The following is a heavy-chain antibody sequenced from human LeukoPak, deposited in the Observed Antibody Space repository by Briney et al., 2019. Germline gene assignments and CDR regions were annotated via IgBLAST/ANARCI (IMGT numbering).Heavy chain of an antibody. CDR3: ARLYCSGGSCYFGFDY. J-gene: IGHJ4*02. V-gene: IGHV4-59*08. CDR2: IYYSGST. D-gene: IGHD2-15*01. Sequence: PSETLSLTCAVYGGSFSGYYWSWIRQPPGKGLEWIGYIYYSGSTNYNPSLKSRVTISVDTSKNQFSLKLSSVTAADTAVYYCARLYCSGGSCYFGFDYWGQGTLVTVSS. CDR1: GGSFSGYY.